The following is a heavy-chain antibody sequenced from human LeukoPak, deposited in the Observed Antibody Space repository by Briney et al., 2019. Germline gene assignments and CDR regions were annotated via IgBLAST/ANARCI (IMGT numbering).Heavy chain of an antibody. CDR2: ISAYNGNT. CDR3: AREGRGYSSGWTNYYYYGMDV. Sequence: ASVKVSCKASGYTFTSSGISWVRQAPGQGLEWMGWISAYNGNTNYAQKLQGRVTMTTDTSTSTAYMELRSLRSDDTAVYYCAREGRGYSSGWTNYYYYGMDVWGQGTTVTVSS. J-gene: IGHJ6*02. D-gene: IGHD6-19*01. V-gene: IGHV1-18*01. CDR1: GYTFTSSG.